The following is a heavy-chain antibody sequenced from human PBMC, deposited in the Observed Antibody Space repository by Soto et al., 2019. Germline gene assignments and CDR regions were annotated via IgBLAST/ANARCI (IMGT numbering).Heavy chain of an antibody. CDR1: GFTFSSYA. D-gene: IGHD2-15*01. V-gene: IGHV3-23*01. CDR2: ISGSGGST. J-gene: IGHJ3*02. Sequence: GGSLRLSCAASGFTFSSYAMSWVRQAPGKGLEWVSAISGSGGSTYYADSVKGRFTISRDNSKNALYLQMNSLRAEDSAVYYCVREPRYCSGGSCSIMGDAFDIWGQGTMVTVSS. CDR3: VREPRYCSGGSCSIMGDAFDI.